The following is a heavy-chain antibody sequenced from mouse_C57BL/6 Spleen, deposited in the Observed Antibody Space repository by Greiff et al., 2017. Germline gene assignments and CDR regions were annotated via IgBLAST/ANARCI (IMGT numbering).Heavy chain of an antibody. V-gene: IGHV1-20*01. Sequence: EVKVVESGPELVKPGDSVKISCKASGYSFTGYFMNWVMQSPGKSLEWIGRINPYNGDTFYNQKFKGTATLTVDKSSSTAHMELRSLTDENSAIYYWARGGNYETYYYAMDYWGQGTSVTVSS. CDR1: GYSFTGYF. CDR2: INPYNGDT. D-gene: IGHD2-1*01. CDR3: ARGGNYETYYYAMDY. J-gene: IGHJ4*01.